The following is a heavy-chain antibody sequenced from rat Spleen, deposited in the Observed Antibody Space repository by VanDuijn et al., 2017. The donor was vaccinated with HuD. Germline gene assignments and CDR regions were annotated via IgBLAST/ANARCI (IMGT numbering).Heavy chain of an antibody. J-gene: IGHJ2*01. D-gene: IGHD1-9*01. Sequence: EVQLVESGGGLVQPGGSLKLSCVASGFTFNNYWMTWIRQAPTEGLEWVASSINTGGSTYYRDSVKGRFTLSRDNAKSTLYLQMGSLRSEDTAIYYCARPTTGIPFNYWGQGVMVTVSS. CDR1: GFTFNNYW. V-gene: IGHV5-31*01. CDR3: ARPTTGIPFNY. CDR2: SINTGGST.